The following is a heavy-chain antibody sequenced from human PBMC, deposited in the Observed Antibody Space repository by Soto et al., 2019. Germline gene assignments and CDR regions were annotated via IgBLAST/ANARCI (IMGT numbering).Heavy chain of an antibody. CDR1: GFMFSTYL. Sequence: EVQLVESGGGLVQPGGSLRLSCTASGFMFSTYLMSWVRQAPGKGLEWVANIRQGGNEKFYVDSVKGRFTISRDNAKKSLYLQMNSLRAEDTAVYYCVGALTYEVPYSYYGMDVWGQGTTVTVSS. CDR3: VGALTYEVPYSYYGMDV. CDR2: IRQGGNEK. D-gene: IGHD2-21*01. J-gene: IGHJ6*02. V-gene: IGHV3-7*01.